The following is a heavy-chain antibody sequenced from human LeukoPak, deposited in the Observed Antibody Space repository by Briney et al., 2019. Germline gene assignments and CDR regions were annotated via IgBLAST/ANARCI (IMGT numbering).Heavy chain of an antibody. CDR2: IFSGGST. J-gene: IGHJ4*02. Sequence: GGSLRLSCAAYGFTVSSNYMSWVSQAPGKGMEWVSVIFSGGSTYYADSVKSRFTISRDNSKNTLYLQMNSQRAEDTAVYYCARAGIRLGDLSGFDYWGQGTLVTVSS. V-gene: IGHV3-66*01. D-gene: IGHD3-16*02. CDR3: ARAGIRLGDLSGFDY. CDR1: GFTVSSNY.